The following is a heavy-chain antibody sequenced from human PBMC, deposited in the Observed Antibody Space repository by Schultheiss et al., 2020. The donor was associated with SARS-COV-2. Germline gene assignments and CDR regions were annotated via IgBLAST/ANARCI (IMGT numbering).Heavy chain of an antibody. Sequence: SETLSLTCTVSGGSISSGGYYWSWIRQHPGKGLEWIGYIYHSGSTYYNPSLKSRVTISVDRSKNQFSLKLSSVTAADTAVYYCARGGHLAGTSHYYGMDVWGQGTTVTVSS. V-gene: IGHV4-30-2*01. D-gene: IGHD1-1*01. J-gene: IGHJ6*02. CDR3: ARGGHLAGTSHYYGMDV. CDR2: IYHSGST. CDR1: GGSISSGGYY.